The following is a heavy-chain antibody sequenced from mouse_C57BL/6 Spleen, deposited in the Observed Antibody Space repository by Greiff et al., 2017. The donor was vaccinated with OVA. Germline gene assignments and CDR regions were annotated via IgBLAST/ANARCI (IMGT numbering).Heavy chain of an antibody. CDR2: INPGSGGT. CDR3: SRSYDYGSSYDAMDD. D-gene: IGHD1-1*01. V-gene: IGHV1-54*01. J-gene: IGHJ4*01. CDR1: GYAFTNYL. Sequence: QVQLQQSGAELVRPGTSVKVSCKASGYAFTNYLIEWVKQTPGQGLEWIGVINPGSGGTNYNEKFKGKATMTADKSSSTACMQLSSMTSEDSAVYFCSRSYDYGSSYDAMDDWGQGTSVTVSS.